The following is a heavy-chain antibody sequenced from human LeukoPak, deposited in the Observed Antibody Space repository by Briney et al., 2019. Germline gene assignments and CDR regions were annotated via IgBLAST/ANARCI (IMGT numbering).Heavy chain of an antibody. V-gene: IGHV3-30*18. D-gene: IGHD3-3*01. CDR3: AKEGYDFWSGYTQRHFDY. CDR2: ISYDGSNK. CDR1: GFTFSSYG. J-gene: IGHJ4*02. Sequence: PGGSLRLSCTASGFTFSSYGMHWVRQAPGKGLEWVTLISYDGSNKYYADSVKGRFTISRDNSKNTLYLQMNSLRAEDTAVYYCAKEGYDFWSGYTQRHFDYWGQGTLVTVPS.